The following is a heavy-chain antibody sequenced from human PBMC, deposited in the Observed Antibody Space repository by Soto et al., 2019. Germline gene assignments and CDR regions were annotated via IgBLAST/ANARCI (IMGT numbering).Heavy chain of an antibody. CDR3: ARCIQQDYYYGMDV. CDR1: GYTFYSHS. J-gene: IGHJ6*02. D-gene: IGHD5-18*01. V-gene: IGHV1-18*01. Sequence: QAQLVQSGAEVKKPGASVKVSCKASGYTFYSHSIIWVRQAPGQGLEWMGRISADNSNTKYAQKFRGRVTMTTATPTSTVYMELRNLRSDDTAVYYCARCIQQDYYYGMDVWGQRTTVTVSS. CDR2: ISADNSNT.